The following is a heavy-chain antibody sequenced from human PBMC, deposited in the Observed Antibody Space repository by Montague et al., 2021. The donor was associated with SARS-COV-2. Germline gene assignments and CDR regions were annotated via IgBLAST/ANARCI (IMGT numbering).Heavy chain of an antibody. V-gene: IGHV3-23*01. CDR1: GFIFSNYA. D-gene: IGHD2-8*02. Sequence: SLRLSCAVSGFIFSNYAMNWVRQAPGKGLEWVSRTSADGTSTHYXDSVKGRFTISRDNSKDTLYLQMNGLRVEDTAIYYCARDLYGTGSMDVWGQGTTVTVSS. CDR2: TSADGTST. J-gene: IGHJ6*02. CDR3: ARDLYGTGSMDV.